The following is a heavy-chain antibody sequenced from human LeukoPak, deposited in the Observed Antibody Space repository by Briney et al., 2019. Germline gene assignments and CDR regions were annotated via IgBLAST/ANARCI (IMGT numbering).Heavy chain of an antibody. CDR3: AKDRDYFYY. CDR1: GFTFSSYA. CDR2: IRGSGGST. V-gene: IGHV3-23*01. Sequence: GGSLRLSCAASGFTFSSYAMSWFRQAPGRGLEWVSPIRGSGGSTYYADSVKGRFTISRDNSKNTLYLQMNSLRAEDTAVYYCAKDRDYFYYWGQGTLVTVSS. J-gene: IGHJ4*02.